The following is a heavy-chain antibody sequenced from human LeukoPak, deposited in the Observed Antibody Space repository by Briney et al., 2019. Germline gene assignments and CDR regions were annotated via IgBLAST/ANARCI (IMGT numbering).Heavy chain of an antibody. V-gene: IGHV1-18*01. Sequence: GASVKVSCTASGYTFTSYGISWVRQAPGQGLEWMGWISAYNGNTNYAQKLQGRVTMTTDTSTSTAYMELRSLRSDDTAVYYCARFDFWSGPYQGNFDYWGQGTLVTVSS. CDR1: GYTFTSYG. CDR2: ISAYNGNT. CDR3: ARFDFWSGPYQGNFDY. J-gene: IGHJ4*02. D-gene: IGHD3-3*01.